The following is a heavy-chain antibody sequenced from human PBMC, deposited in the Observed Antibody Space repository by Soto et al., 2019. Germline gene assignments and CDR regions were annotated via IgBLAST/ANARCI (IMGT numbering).Heavy chain of an antibody. Sequence: QVQLVQSGAEVKKPGASVKVSCKASGYTFTSYGISWVRQAPGLGVEWMGWISAYNGNTKYGQKLQGRVTMTTDTATSKAYMELRSLSWDGTGVDFCRRDQLSHGGDLWGQGRVVTVSS. V-gene: IGHV1-18*01. J-gene: IGHJ3*01. CDR2: ISAYNGNT. D-gene: IGHD1-1*01. CDR1: GYTFTSYG. CDR3: RRDQLSHGGDL.